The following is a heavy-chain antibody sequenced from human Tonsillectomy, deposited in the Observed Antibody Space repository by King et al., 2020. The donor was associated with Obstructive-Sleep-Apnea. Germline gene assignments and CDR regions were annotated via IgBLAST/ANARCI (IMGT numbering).Heavy chain of an antibody. CDR2: IDPSDAYV. D-gene: IGHD4-23*01. CDR1: GYSFTNYW. CDR3: ARLVGGLRWYE. V-gene: IGHV5-10-1*01. Sequence: VQLVESGAEVKKPGESLRISCTGSGYSFTNYWITWVRQMPGNGLEWMGRIDPSDAYVNYNPSFQGHVTISSDKSISTAYLHWSSLRASDTAMYYCARLVGGLRWYEWGQGTLVTVSS. J-gene: IGHJ4*02.